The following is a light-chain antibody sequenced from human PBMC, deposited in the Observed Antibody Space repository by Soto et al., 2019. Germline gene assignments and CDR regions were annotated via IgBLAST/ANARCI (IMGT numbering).Light chain of an antibody. CDR2: GAS. Sequence: EVVLMQSPDTLSLSPGERATLSCKASQGVNGNYLAWYQQKPGQAPRLLISGASTRATGVPDRFSGSGSGTDFTLTVNRLEPEDFAMYFCQQYGNAWTCGQGTKVEIK. J-gene: IGKJ1*01. CDR1: QGVNGNY. V-gene: IGKV3-20*01. CDR3: QQYGNAWT.